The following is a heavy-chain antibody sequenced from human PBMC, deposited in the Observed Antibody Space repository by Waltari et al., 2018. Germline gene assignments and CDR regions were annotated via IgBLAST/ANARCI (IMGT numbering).Heavy chain of an antibody. D-gene: IGHD3-22*01. CDR1: GGTFSSYA. CDR2: IIPIFGTA. J-gene: IGHJ4*02. Sequence: QVQLVQSGAEVKKPGSSVKVSCKASGGTFSSYAISWVRQAPGQGLEWMGGIIPIFGTANYAQKFQGRVTITTDESTSTAYMELSSLRSEDTAVYYCASTPTDYDSSGYYYPYYFDYWGQGTLVTVSS. V-gene: IGHV1-69*05. CDR3: ASTPTDYDSSGYYYPYYFDY.